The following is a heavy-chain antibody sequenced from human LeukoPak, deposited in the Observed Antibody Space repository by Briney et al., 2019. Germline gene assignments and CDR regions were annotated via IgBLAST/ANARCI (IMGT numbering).Heavy chain of an antibody. CDR2: INPNSDGT. V-gene: IGHV1-2*02. D-gene: IGHD1-26*01. CDR3: ARGRWDKIDF. J-gene: IGHJ4*02. CDR1: GYTFTGYF. Sequence: ASVKVSCKASGYTFTGYFMHWVRQAPGQGLEWMGWINPNSDGTGSAQKFQGRVTMTRDTSISTAYMELSRLRSDDTAVYYCARGRWDKIDFWGQGTLATVSS.